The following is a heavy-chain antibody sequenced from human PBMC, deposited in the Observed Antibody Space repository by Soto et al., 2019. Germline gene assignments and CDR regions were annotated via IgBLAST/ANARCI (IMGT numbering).Heavy chain of an antibody. D-gene: IGHD2-15*01. J-gene: IGHJ5*02. CDR3: AAILGYCSGGSCYNWFDP. V-gene: IGHV1-58*01. CDR1: GFTFTSSA. CDR2: IVAGSGNT. Sequence: VKVSCKASGFTFTSSAVQWVRQARGQRLEWIGWIVAGSGNTNYAQKFQERVTITRDMSTSTAYMELSSLRSEDTAVYYCAAILGYCSGGSCYNWFDPWGQGTLVTVSS.